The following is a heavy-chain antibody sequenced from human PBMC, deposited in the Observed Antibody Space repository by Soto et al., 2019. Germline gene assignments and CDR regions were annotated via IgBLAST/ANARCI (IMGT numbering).Heavy chain of an antibody. CDR3: VREGRIGWRGFDH. CDR1: GYTFTRHG. D-gene: IGHD3-10*01. Sequence: QVQLVQSGPEVKKPGASVKVSCTASGYTFTRHGFSWVRQAPGQGLEWIGWSSTYDDNTHYAQNCQGRVTMTTDTSASPVYMELTSVRPDDTAIFFCVREGRIGWRGFDHWGQGTLVTVSS. CDR2: SSTYDDNT. J-gene: IGHJ4*02. V-gene: IGHV1-18*04.